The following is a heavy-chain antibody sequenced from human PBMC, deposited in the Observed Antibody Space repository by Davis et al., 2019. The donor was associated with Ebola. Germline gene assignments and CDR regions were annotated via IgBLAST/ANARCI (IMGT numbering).Heavy chain of an antibody. CDR3: ARGQLYYFDY. CDR2: ISTYDGNT. Sequence: ASVKVSCKASGYTFPNYGITWVRQAPGQGLEWMGWISTYDGNTNYTQNLQGRVTMTTDTSTSTVYMDLRSLRSDDTAVYYCARGQLYYFDYWGQGTLVTVSS. CDR1: GYTFPNYG. J-gene: IGHJ4*02. D-gene: IGHD1-1*01. V-gene: IGHV1-18*01.